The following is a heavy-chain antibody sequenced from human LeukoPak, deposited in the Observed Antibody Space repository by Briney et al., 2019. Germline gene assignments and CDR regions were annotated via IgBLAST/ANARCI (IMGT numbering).Heavy chain of an antibody. V-gene: IGHV1-46*01. Sequence: GASVKVSFKASGYTFTSYYMHWVRQAPGQGLEWMGTINPSGGSTSYAQKFQGRVTMTRDTSTSTVYMELSSLRSEDTAVYYCARDPYSYYYGMDVWGQGTTVTVSS. CDR2: INPSGGST. CDR3: ARDPYSYYYGMDV. J-gene: IGHJ6*02. CDR1: GYTFTSYY.